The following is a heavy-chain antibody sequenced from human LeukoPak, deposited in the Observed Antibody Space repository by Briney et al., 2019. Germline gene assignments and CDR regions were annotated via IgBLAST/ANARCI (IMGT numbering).Heavy chain of an antibody. Sequence: SETLSLTCTVSGGSISSYYWSWIRQPAGKGLEWIGRIYTSGSTNYNPSLKSRVTMSVDTSKNQFSLKLSSVTAADTAVYYCARESGSNWYNYYYYYMDVWGKGTTVTVSS. D-gene: IGHD6-13*01. CDR1: GGSISSYY. CDR2: IYTSGST. CDR3: ARESGSNWYNYYYYYMDV. J-gene: IGHJ6*03. V-gene: IGHV4-4*07.